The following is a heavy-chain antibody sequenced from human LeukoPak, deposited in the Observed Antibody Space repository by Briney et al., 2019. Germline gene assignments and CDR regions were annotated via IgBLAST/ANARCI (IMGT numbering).Heavy chain of an antibody. CDR1: GFTVSSNY. CDR3: ARGEDYYDPPAFDY. D-gene: IGHD3-22*01. Sequence: SVGSLRGSCAASGFTVSSNYVSWVREAPGNGLDRVSVIDSGGSTYYEGSVKGRFTIARDYSKNTLYLKMSSLSAEDTAVYYCARGEDYYDPPAFDYWGQGILVTVSS. J-gene: IGHJ4*02. CDR2: IDSGGST. V-gene: IGHV3-53*05.